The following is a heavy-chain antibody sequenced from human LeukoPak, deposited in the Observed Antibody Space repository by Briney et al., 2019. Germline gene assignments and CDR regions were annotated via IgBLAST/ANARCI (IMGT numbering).Heavy chain of an antibody. CDR2: MSSSGTTI. CDR1: GFTFSSYE. CDR3: ASSTITATLDY. V-gene: IGHV3-48*03. D-gene: IGHD5-24*01. Sequence: GGSLRLSCAASGFTFSSYEVIRVRQAPGKGLEWVSYMSSSGTTIHYVDSVKGRFTISRDNSKNTLYLQMNSLRAEDTAVYYCASSTITATLDYWGQGTLVTVSS. J-gene: IGHJ4*02.